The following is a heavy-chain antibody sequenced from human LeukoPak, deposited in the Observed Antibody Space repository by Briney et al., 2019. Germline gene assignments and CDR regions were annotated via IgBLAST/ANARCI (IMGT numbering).Heavy chain of an antibody. Sequence: ASVKVSCKASGYTFTSYYLHWVRQAPGQGLERMGIIYPSGGTTSYEQKFQGRVTLTRDTSTSTVYMELSSLTSEDTAVYYCARGNYGSGSYISLRTDAFDIWGQGTKVTVSS. CDR3: ARGNYGSGSYISLRTDAFDI. CDR1: GYTFTSYY. D-gene: IGHD3-10*01. CDR2: IYPSGGTT. V-gene: IGHV1-46*01. J-gene: IGHJ3*02.